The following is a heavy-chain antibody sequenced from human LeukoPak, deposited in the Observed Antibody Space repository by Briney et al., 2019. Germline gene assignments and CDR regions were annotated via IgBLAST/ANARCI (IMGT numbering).Heavy chain of an antibody. CDR3: ARGNIKFDY. CDR1: GFTFSTYI. CDR2: ISSSSDYI. Sequence: GGSLRLSCAASGFTFSTYIMNWVRQAPGKGLEWVPSISSSSDYIYYVDSVKGRFTISRDNAKKSLYLQMNSLRAEDTAVYYCARGNIKFDYWGQGTLVTVSS. J-gene: IGHJ4*02. V-gene: IGHV3-21*01.